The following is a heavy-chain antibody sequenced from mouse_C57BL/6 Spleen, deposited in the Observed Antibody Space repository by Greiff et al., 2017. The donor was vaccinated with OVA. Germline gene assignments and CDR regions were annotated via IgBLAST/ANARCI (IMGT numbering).Heavy chain of an antibody. CDR3: ARRGWSYYFDY. J-gene: IGHJ2*01. V-gene: IGHV1-64*01. CDR1: GYTFTSYW. Sequence: QVQLKQPGAELVKPGASVKLSCKASGYTFTSYWMHWVKQRPGQGLEWIGMIHPNSGSTNYNEKFKSKATLTVDKSSSTAYMQLSSLTSEDSAVYYCARRGWSYYFDYWGQGTTLTVSS. CDR2: IHPNSGST. D-gene: IGHD2-3*01.